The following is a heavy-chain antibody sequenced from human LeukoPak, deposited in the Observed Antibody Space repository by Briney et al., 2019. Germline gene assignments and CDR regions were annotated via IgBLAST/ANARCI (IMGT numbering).Heavy chain of an antibody. V-gene: IGHV4-4*07. Sequence: SETLSLTYTVSGGSISSYYWSWIRQPAGKGLEWIGRIYTSGSTNYNPSLKSQVTMSVDTSKNQFSLKLSSVTAADTAVYYCARVVLDYNFWSGYPNPYYYYMDVWGKGTTVTVSS. J-gene: IGHJ6*03. CDR3: ARVVLDYNFWSGYPNPYYYYMDV. D-gene: IGHD3-3*01. CDR2: IYTSGST. CDR1: GGSISSYY.